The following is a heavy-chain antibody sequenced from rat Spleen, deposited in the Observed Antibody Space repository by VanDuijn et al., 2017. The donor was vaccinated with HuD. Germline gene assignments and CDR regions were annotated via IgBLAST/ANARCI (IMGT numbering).Heavy chain of an antibody. D-gene: IGHD1-6*01. CDR2: ISTGGHNT. V-gene: IGHV5-27*01. CDR1: GFTFSNYY. CDR3: STAGSFTDYYFAGGFDY. Sequence: EVQLVESGGGSVQPGRSLKISCAASGFTFSNYYMAWVRQAPTKGLEWVAYISTGGHNTYYRDSVKGRFTVSRDNAKSTLYLQMDSLRSEDTATYYCSTAGSFTDYYFAGGFDYWGQGVMVTVSS. J-gene: IGHJ2*01.